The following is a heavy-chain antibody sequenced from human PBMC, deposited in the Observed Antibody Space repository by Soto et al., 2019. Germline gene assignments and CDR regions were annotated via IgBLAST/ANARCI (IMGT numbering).Heavy chain of an antibody. Sequence: PVGSLRLSCAASGFTFSSYWMSWVRQAPGKGLEWVANIKQDGSEKYYVDSVKGRFTISRDNAKNSLYLQMNSLRAEDTAVYYCARIWGYSRRGGFDYWGQGTLVTVSS. D-gene: IGHD5-18*01. CDR3: ARIWGYSRRGGFDY. CDR1: GFTFSSYW. CDR2: IKQDGSEK. J-gene: IGHJ4*02. V-gene: IGHV3-7*03.